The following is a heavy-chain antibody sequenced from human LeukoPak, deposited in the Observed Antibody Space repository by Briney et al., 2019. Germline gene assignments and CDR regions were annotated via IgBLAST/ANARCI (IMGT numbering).Heavy chain of an antibody. CDR3: AGDPQYDNFDI. V-gene: IGHV3-23*01. CDR2: INESGGRT. Sequence: GGSLRLSCAASGFTFSRYGMTWVRQAPGKGLEWVSTINESGGRTHYADSVKGRFTISRDNSKNTLYLQMDNLRAEDTALYYCAGDPQYDNFDIWGQGTMVTVSS. D-gene: IGHD3-22*01. CDR1: GFTFSRYG. J-gene: IGHJ3*02.